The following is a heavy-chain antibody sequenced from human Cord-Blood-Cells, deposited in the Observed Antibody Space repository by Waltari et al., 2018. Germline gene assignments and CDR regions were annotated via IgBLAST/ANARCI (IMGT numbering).Heavy chain of an antibody. CDR3: ARANWGLNGVVDY. D-gene: IGHD7-27*01. CDR1: GYPFTGYY. V-gene: IGHV1-2*04. J-gene: IGHJ4*02. Sequence: QVQLVQSGAAVTKPGASVKVSCKASGYPFTGYYMHWVRQAPGQGLEWMGWINPNSGGTNYAQKFQGWVTMTRDTSISTAYMELSRLRSDDTAVYYCARANWGLNGVVDYWGQGTLVTVSS. CDR2: INPNSGGT.